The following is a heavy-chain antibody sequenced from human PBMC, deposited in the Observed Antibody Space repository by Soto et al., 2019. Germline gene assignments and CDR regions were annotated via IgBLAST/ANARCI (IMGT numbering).Heavy chain of an antibody. D-gene: IGHD1-26*01. Sequence: SSETLSLTCAVSGGSISSSNWWSWVRQPPGKGLEWIGEIYHSGSTNYNPSLKSRVTISVDKSKNQFSLKLSSVTAADTAVYYCARHRSSGSYYWFDPWGQGTLVTVSS. J-gene: IGHJ5*02. CDR1: GGSISSSNW. CDR3: ARHRSSGSYYWFDP. V-gene: IGHV4-4*02. CDR2: IYHSGST.